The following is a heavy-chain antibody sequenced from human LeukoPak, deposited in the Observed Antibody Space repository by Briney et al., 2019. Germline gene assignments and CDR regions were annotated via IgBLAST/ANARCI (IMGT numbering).Heavy chain of an antibody. Sequence: GGSLRLSCAASGFTFDDYAMHWVRQAPGKGLEWVSGISWNSGSIVYADSVKGRFTISRDNSKNTLYLFMSSLRAEDTAVYYCAKDPLEVTVIKYTYGMDVWGQGTTVTVSS. V-gene: IGHV3-9*01. CDR2: ISWNSGSI. J-gene: IGHJ6*02. D-gene: IGHD2-21*02. CDR3: AKDPLEVTVIKYTYGMDV. CDR1: GFTFDDYA.